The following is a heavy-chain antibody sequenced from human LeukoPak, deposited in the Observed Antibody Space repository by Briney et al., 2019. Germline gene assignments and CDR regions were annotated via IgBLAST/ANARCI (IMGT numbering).Heavy chain of an antibody. CDR1: GGSFSGYY. Sequence: PSETLSLTCAVYGGSFSGYYWSWIRQPPGKGLEWIGEITHSGSTNYNPSLKSRVTISVDTSKNQFSLKLSSVTAADTAVYYCARAPQLLPDYYYYYMDVWGKGTTVTVSS. CDR2: ITHSGST. CDR3: ARAPQLLPDYYYYYMDV. V-gene: IGHV4-34*01. D-gene: IGHD2-2*01. J-gene: IGHJ6*03.